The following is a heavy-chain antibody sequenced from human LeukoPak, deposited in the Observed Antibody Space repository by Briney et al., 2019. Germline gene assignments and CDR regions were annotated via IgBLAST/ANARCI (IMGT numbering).Heavy chain of an antibody. V-gene: IGHV3-30*04. Sequence: GGSLRLSCAASGFTFSSYSMHWVRQAPGKGLEWVAVISYDGSLTYYADSVKGRFTISRGNSKNTLYLQMNSLRAEDTAAYYCARGICSRTSCSEGFGMDVWGQGSTVTVSS. J-gene: IGHJ6*02. CDR3: ARGICSRTSCSEGFGMDV. D-gene: IGHD2-2*01. CDR2: ISYDGSLT. CDR1: GFTFSSYS.